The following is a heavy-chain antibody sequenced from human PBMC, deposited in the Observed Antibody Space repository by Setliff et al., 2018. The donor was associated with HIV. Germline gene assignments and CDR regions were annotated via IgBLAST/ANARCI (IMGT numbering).Heavy chain of an antibody. J-gene: IGHJ5*02. V-gene: IGHV5-51*01. D-gene: IGHD6-19*01. Sequence: PGESLKISCKDSGYKFTSYWVGWVRQMPGRGLEWMGLINPSTSEVRYRPSLQGQVTMSVDKSISTAFLQWSSLAASDTAMCYCVRDQIGDVQVAGTWGTWGQGTLVTVSS. CDR1: GYKFTSYW. CDR2: INPSTSEV. CDR3: VRDQIGDVQVAGTWGT.